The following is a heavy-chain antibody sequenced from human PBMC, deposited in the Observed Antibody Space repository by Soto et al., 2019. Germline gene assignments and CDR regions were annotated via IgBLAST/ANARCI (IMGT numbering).Heavy chain of an antibody. J-gene: IGHJ4*02. Sequence: PSETLSLTCAVSGGSISSSNYWSWIRQPPGKGLEWIGYIYYSGSTNYNPSLKSRVTISVDTSKNQFSLKLSSVTAADTAVYYCARHSSDYYDSSGFFDYWGQGTLVTVSS. CDR2: IYYSGST. CDR3: ARHSSDYYDSSGFFDY. D-gene: IGHD3-22*01. CDR1: GGSISSSNY. V-gene: IGHV4-59*08.